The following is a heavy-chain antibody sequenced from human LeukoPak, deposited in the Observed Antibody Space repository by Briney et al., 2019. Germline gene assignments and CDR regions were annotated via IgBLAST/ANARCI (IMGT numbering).Heavy chain of an antibody. CDR1: GFTFSNYE. CDR3: ARERTGDLGEETLFGGAPFDY. Sequence: PGGSLRLSCVGSGFTFSNYEMNWVRQAPGKGLEWLSGIRSGAISIYYADSVKGRFTVSRDDAKNSVYLQMSSLRADDTAVYYCARERTGDLGEETLFGGAPFDYWGQGTLVTVSS. CDR2: IRSGAISI. J-gene: IGHJ4*02. V-gene: IGHV3-48*03. D-gene: IGHD3-16*01.